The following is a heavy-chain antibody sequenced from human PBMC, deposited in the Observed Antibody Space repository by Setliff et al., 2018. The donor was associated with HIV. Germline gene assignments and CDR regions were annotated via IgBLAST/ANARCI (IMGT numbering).Heavy chain of an antibody. D-gene: IGHD2-2*03. CDR3: AKVDNGHCTSASCRDFDY. J-gene: IGHJ4*02. CDR1: GFTFSTFA. CDR2: ISYDGSRT. V-gene: IGHV3-30*01. Sequence: GGSLRLSCVASGFTFSTFAMHWVRQAPGKGLEWVSVISYDGSRTYYADSVKGRFTISRDNSKNTLYLQVNSLRPEDTAFYYCAKVDNGHCTSASCRDFDYWGQGTLVTVSS.